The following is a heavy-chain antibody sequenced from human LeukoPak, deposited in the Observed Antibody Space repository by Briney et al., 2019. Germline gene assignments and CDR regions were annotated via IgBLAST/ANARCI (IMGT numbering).Heavy chain of an antibody. CDR3: ARAPEQDLIPRGFDF. V-gene: IGHV4-59*01. Sequence: SETLSLTCSVSGGSINSYYWNWIRQAPGQGLEWIGYIYYIGNTNYNPSLQSRVPISVDTSKSQFSLNLTSVTAADTAVYYCARAPEQDLIPRGFDFWGQGALVTVSP. D-gene: IGHD1-14*01. CDR1: GGSINSYY. J-gene: IGHJ4*02. CDR2: IYYIGNT.